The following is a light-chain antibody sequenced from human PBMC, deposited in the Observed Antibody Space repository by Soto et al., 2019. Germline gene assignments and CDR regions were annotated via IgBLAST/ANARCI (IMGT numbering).Light chain of an antibody. V-gene: IGKV1-5*01. CDR3: QQYNSYSGT. CDR2: DAS. J-gene: IGKJ1*01. Sequence: DIQMTQSPSTLSASVGDRVTITCRASQSISSWLAWYQQKPGKAPKLLIYDASSLESGVPSRFSDSGSGTEFTLTISSLQPHDFATYYCQQYNSYSGTFGQGTKVDIK. CDR1: QSISSW.